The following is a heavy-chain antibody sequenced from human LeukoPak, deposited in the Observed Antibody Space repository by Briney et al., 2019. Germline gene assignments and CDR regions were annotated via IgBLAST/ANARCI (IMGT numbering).Heavy chain of an antibody. D-gene: IGHD1-26*01. Sequence: GGSLRLSCAASGFTFSSYSMNWVRQAPGKGLEWVSSISSSSSYIYSADSVKGRFTISRDNAKNSLYLQMNSLRAEDTALYYCARASGSYSHARFDYWGQGTLVTVSS. CDR1: GFTFSSYS. CDR3: ARASGSYSHARFDY. J-gene: IGHJ4*02. V-gene: IGHV3-21*04. CDR2: ISSSSSYI.